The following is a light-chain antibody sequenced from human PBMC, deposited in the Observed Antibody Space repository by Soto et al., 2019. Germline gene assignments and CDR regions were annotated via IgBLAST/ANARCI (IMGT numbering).Light chain of an antibody. CDR1: SSDVGGYNS. CDR2: DVT. Sequence: QSALTQPASVSGSPGQSITISCTGPSSDVGGYNSVSWYRQDPGKAPKLMIYDVTNRPSGVSNRFSGSKSGNTASLTISGLQAEDEADYYCSSFTSSITYVFGTGTKVTVL. J-gene: IGLJ1*01. CDR3: SSFTSSITYV. V-gene: IGLV2-14*01.